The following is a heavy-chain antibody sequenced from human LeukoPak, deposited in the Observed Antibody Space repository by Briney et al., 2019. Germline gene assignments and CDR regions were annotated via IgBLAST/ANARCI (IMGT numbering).Heavy chain of an antibody. CDR1: GFTFSSYA. V-gene: IGHV3-23*01. CDR3: AKRADVVVVVAAVDY. CDR2: ISGSGGST. J-gene: IGHJ4*02. D-gene: IGHD2-15*01. Sequence: GGSLRLSCAASGFTFSSYAMSWVRQDPGEGLEWVSAISGSGGSTYYADSVKGRFTISRDNSKNTLSLQMNSLRAEDTAVYYCAKRADVVVVVAAVDYWGQGTLVIVSS.